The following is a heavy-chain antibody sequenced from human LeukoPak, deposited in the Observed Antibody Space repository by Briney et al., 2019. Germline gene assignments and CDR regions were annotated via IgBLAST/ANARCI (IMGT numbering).Heavy chain of an antibody. D-gene: IGHD2-2*01. CDR2: ISSSSRNI. Sequence: GGSLRFSCAASGFTFSSFSMNWVRPGPGNGLKWVSTISSSSRNIYYAGSVKGRLTISRDTGKNSLYLQTNSLRAEDTAVYYCAIGPAAIPNHFDYWGQGTLVTVSS. V-gene: IGHV3-21*01. CDR3: AIGPAAIPNHFDY. CDR1: GFTFSSFS. J-gene: IGHJ4*02.